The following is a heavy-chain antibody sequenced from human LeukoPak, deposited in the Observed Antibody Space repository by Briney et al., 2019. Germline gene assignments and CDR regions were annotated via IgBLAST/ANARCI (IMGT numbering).Heavy chain of an antibody. Sequence: ASVKVSCKASGYTFTANYMHWVRQAPGQGLEYMGWINSNSGGANYAQKFHGRVTMTRHTSISTVYMELSGLTSDDTAVYYCARDLGGNALDIWGRGTVVTVSS. V-gene: IGHV1-2*02. CDR3: ARDLGGNALDI. J-gene: IGHJ3*02. CDR1: GYTFTANY. D-gene: IGHD3-16*01. CDR2: INSNSGGA.